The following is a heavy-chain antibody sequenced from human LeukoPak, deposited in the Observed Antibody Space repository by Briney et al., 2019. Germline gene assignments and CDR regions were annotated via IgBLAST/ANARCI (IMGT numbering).Heavy chain of an antibody. CDR2: IYHSGST. CDR1: GGSISSGGYC. J-gene: IGHJ3*02. Sequence: PSETLSLTCAVSGGSISSGGYCWSWIRQPPGKGLEWIGYIYHSGSTYYNPSLKSRVTISVDRSKNQFFLKLSSVTAADTAVYYYARGLDYYDSSGYYYRVFDAFDIWGQGTMVTVSS. V-gene: IGHV4-30-2*01. D-gene: IGHD3-22*01. CDR3: ARGLDYYDSSGYYYRVFDAFDI.